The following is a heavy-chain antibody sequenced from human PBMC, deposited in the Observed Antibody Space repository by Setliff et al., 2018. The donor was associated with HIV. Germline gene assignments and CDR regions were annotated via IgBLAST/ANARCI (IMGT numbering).Heavy chain of an antibody. J-gene: IGHJ5*02. Sequence: PSETLSLTCTVSGGSVNSQTDYWTWIRQPAGKGLEWIGHIYISRNTNYNTSLKGRVAMSVDRSKNQFSLKLNSVTAADTAVYYCVRHHDSDFSGDPDWFDPWGQGILVTVSS. V-gene: IGHV4-61*09. CDR2: IYISRNT. CDR1: GGSVNSQTDY. D-gene: IGHD2-15*01. CDR3: VRHHDSDFSGDPDWFDP.